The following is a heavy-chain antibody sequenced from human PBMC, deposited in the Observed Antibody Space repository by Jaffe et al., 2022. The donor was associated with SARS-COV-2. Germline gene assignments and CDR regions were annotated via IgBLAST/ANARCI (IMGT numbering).Heavy chain of an antibody. D-gene: IGHD3-16*02. CDR3: AKTPSDIVTPFFDAFDI. Sequence: EVQLVESGGGLVQPGGSLRLSCAASGFTFSSYAMSWVRQAPGKGLEWVSAISGSGGSTYYADSVKGRFTISRDNSKNTLYLQMNSLRAEDTAVYYCAKTPSDIVTPFFDAFDIWGQGTMVTVSS. CDR2: ISGSGGST. J-gene: IGHJ3*02. CDR1: GFTFSSYA. V-gene: IGHV3-23*04.